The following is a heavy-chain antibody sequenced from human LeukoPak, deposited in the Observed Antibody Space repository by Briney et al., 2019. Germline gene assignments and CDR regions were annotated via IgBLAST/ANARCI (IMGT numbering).Heavy chain of an antibody. Sequence: ASVKVSCKASGGTFSSYAISWVRQAPGQGLEWMGGIIPIFGTANYAQKFQGRVTITTDESTSTAYMALSSLRSEDTAVYYCARDLGYYYDSSGYSHAFDIWGQGTMVTVSS. D-gene: IGHD3-22*01. J-gene: IGHJ3*02. CDR2: IIPIFGTA. V-gene: IGHV1-69*05. CDR1: GGTFSSYA. CDR3: ARDLGYYYDSSGYSHAFDI.